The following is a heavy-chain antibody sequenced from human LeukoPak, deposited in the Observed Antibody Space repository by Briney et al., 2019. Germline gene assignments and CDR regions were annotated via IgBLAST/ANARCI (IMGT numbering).Heavy chain of an antibody. CDR2: ISSSSSYI. V-gene: IGHV3-21*01. CDR3: ARRHYYDSSGYYLLRPGRFDY. Sequence: GGSLRLSCAASGFTFSSYSMTWVRQAPGKGLEWVSSISSSSSYIYYADSVKGRFTISRDNAKNSLYLQMNSLRAEDTAVYYCARRHYYDSSGYYLLRPGRFDYWGQGTLSPSPQ. CDR1: GFTFSSYS. D-gene: IGHD3-22*01. J-gene: IGHJ4*02.